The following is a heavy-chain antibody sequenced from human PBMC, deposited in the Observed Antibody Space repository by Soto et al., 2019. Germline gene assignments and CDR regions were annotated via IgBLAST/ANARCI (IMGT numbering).Heavy chain of an antibody. J-gene: IGHJ5*02. V-gene: IGHV4-61*08. CDR3: ARIPVDTSMIYWLDP. Sequence: PLETLSLTCTVSGGSVSSGDYYWSWIRQPPGKGLEWIGYIYYSGNTNYNPSLKSRVIISVDTSKNLFSLKLTSVTAADTAVYYCARIPVDTSMIYWLDPWGQGTLVTVSS. CDR2: IYYSGNT. CDR1: GGSVSSGDYY. D-gene: IGHD5-18*01.